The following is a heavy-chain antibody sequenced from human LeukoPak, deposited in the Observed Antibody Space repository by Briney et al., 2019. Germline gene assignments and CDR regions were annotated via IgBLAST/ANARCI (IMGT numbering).Heavy chain of an antibody. D-gene: IGHD5-18*01. J-gene: IGHJ4*02. CDR3: AKGNGYSYGRYYFDY. CDR2: ITPRGGNT. V-gene: IGHV3-23*01. Sequence: PGGSLRLSCEASGFTFSSYAMGWVRQAPGKGLEWVSSITPRGGNTYYADSVKGRFTISRDNSKNTLYLQVNSLRAEDTAVYYCAKGNGYSYGRYYFDYWGQGTLVTVSS. CDR1: GFTFSSYA.